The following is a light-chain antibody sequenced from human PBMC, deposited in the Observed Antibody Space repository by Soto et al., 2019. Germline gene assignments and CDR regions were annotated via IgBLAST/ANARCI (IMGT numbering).Light chain of an antibody. CDR3: CSYAGSSTFV. Sequence: QSVLTQPASVSGSPGQSITISCTGTSSDVGSYNLVSWYQQHPGKAPKLMIYEVSKRPSGVSNRFSGSKSGNTASLTISGLQTDYEADYYCCSYAGSSTFVFGGGTEQTVL. J-gene: IGLJ3*02. CDR2: EVS. V-gene: IGLV2-23*02. CDR1: SSDVGSYNL.